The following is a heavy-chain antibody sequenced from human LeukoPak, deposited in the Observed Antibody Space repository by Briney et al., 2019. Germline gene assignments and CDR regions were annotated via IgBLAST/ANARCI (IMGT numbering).Heavy chain of an antibody. D-gene: IGHD3-10*01. CDR2: INPNSGGT. CDR1: GYTFTGYY. CDR3: ARGRGEGTYAFDI. V-gene: IGHV1-2*04. Sequence: ASVKVSCKASGYTFTGYYMHWVRQAPGQGLEWMGWINPNSGGTNYAQKFQGWVTMTRDTSISTAYMELSRLRSDDTAVYYCARGRGEGTYAFDIWGQGTMVTVSS. J-gene: IGHJ3*02.